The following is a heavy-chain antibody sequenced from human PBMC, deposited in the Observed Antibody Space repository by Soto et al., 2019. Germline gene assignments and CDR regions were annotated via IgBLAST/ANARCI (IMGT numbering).Heavy chain of an antibody. CDR2: IKQDGTQK. CDR3: TSRPPDVYNYRVFDF. D-gene: IGHD3-16*01. V-gene: IGHV3-7*03. J-gene: IGHJ4*02. Sequence: EVQMVESGGALVQPGGSLRLSCAVSGLTYSEHWMSWVRQAPGKWPEWVANIKQDGTQKDYVGSVKGRFTISRDNGKNLLVLQMRSMRADASAVYNCTSRPPDVYNYRVFDFWGGGTLGT. CDR1: GLTYSEHW.